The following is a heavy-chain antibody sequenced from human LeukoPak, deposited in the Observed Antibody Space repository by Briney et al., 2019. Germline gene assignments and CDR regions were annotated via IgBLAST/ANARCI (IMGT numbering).Heavy chain of an antibody. Sequence: SETLSLTCTVSGGSISSSSYYWGWIRQPPGKGLEWIGSIYYSGSTYYNPSLKSRVTISVDTSKNQFSLKLSSVTAADTAVYYCARLLAAAVAFDPWGQGTLVTVSS. J-gene: IGHJ5*02. CDR3: ARLLAAAVAFDP. V-gene: IGHV4-39*01. CDR2: IYYSGST. D-gene: IGHD6-13*01. CDR1: GGSISSSSYY.